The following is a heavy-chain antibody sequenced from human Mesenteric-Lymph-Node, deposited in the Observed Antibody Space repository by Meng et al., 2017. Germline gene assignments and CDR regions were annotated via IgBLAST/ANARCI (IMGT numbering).Heavy chain of an antibody. CDR3: VRQGMTSYSWGY. J-gene: IGHJ4*02. D-gene: IGHD3-9*01. CDR2: ISQSGTT. V-gene: IGHV4-4*02. Sequence: SETLSLTCAVSSGSISSSNWWSWVRQPPGKGLEWSGVISQSGTTYYNPSLKSRVTLTGDWSKNQYSLKLNSVTAADTALYYCVRQGMTSYSWGYWGQGNQVHGAS. CDR1: SGSISSSNW.